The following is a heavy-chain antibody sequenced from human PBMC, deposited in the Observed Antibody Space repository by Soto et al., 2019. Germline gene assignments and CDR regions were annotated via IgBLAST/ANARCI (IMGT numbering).Heavy chain of an antibody. Sequence: PSETLSLTCAVYGGSFSSPHYWGWIRQPPGKGLEWIASIHYRGITNYNPSLMGRVTISVDTSKNQFSVKLSSVTAADTAVYYCARHGRPLGLDPWGLGTLVTVSS. J-gene: IGHJ5*02. CDR2: IHYRGIT. CDR1: GGSFSSPHY. V-gene: IGHV4-39*01. D-gene: IGHD6-6*01. CDR3: ARHGRPLGLDP.